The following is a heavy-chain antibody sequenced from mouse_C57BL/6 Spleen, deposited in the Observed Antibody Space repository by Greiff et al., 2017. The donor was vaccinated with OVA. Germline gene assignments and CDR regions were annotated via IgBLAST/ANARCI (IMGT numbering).Heavy chain of an antibody. Sequence: VQLQQPGAELVKPGASVKLSCKASGYTFTSYWMQWVQQRPGQGLEWIGEIDPSDSYTNYNQKFKGKATLTVDTSSSTAYMQLSSLTSEDSAVYYCARQGYYGSSYEWYFDVWGTGTTVTVSS. CDR1: GYTFTSYW. CDR2: IDPSDSYT. CDR3: ARQGYYGSSYEWYFDV. V-gene: IGHV1-50*01. J-gene: IGHJ1*03. D-gene: IGHD1-1*01.